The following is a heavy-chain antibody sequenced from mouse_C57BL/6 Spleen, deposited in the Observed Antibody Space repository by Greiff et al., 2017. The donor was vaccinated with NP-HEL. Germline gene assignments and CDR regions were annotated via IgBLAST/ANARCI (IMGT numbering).Heavy chain of an antibody. D-gene: IGHD2-2*01. CDR3: VRAGGIYYGYDDYFDY. Sequence: EVKVVESGGGLVQPKGSLKLSCAASGFTFNTYAMHWVRQAPGKGLEWVARIRSKSSNYATYYADSVKDRFTISRDDSQSMLYLQMNNLKTEDTAMYYCVRAGGIYYGYDDYFDYWGQGTTLTVSS. CDR2: IRSKSSNYAT. V-gene: IGHV10-3*01. J-gene: IGHJ2*01. CDR1: GFTFNTYA.